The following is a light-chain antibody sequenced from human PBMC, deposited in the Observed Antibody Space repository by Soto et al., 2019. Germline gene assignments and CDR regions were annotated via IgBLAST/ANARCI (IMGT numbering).Light chain of an antibody. CDR1: QSVSSN. CDR2: DAS. CDR3: QQHGSSPIT. Sequence: IVMTQSPATLSVSPGERATLSCRASQSVSSNLAWYQQKPGQAPRLLIYDASNRATGIPARFSGSGSGTDFTLTISSLEPEDFAVYYCQQHGSSPITFGQGTRLEIK. V-gene: IGKV3D-11*03. J-gene: IGKJ5*01.